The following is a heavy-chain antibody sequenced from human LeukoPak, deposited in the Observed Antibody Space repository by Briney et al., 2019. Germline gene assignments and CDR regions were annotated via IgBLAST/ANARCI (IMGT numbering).Heavy chain of an antibody. CDR1: GYTFTSYG. D-gene: IGHD3-3*01. CDR3: ARRGFLEWLLYAFDY. Sequence: ASVKVSCKASGYTFTSYGISWVRQAPGQGLEWMGWINPNSGGTNYAQKFQGRVTMTRDTSISTAYMELSRLRSDDTAVYYCARRGFLEWLLYAFDYWGQGTLVTVSS. CDR2: INPNSGGT. J-gene: IGHJ4*02. V-gene: IGHV1-2*02.